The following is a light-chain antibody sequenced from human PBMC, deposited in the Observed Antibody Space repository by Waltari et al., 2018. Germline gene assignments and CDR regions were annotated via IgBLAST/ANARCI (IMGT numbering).Light chain of an antibody. CDR1: QHIYNY. V-gene: IGKV1-33*01. Sequence: SASVGDRVTITCQASQHIYNYLNWYQQKPGKAPKLLIYAASNLQTGVPSRFSGGGSGTDFTFVISNLQPEDIATYYCQQYEGLPRTFGQGTKLEMK. CDR3: QQYEGLPRT. J-gene: IGKJ2*02. CDR2: AAS.